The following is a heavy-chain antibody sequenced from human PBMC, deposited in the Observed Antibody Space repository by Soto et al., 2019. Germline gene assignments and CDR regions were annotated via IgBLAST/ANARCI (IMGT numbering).Heavy chain of an antibody. D-gene: IGHD4-17*01. J-gene: IGHJ4*02. CDR2: ISGSSTDT. CDR3: ARTTVTTVRY. V-gene: IGHV3-11*05. Sequence: QVQLVESGGGLVKPGGSLRLSCAASGFTFNDYYMSWIRQAPGKGLEWVSYISGSSTDTNYADSVKGRFTISRDNAKNSLYRQMNSLRADDTAVYYCARTTVTTVRYWGQGTLVTVSS. CDR1: GFTFNDYY.